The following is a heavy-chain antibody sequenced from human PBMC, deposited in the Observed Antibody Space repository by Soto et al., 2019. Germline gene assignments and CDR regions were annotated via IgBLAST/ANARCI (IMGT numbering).Heavy chain of an antibody. CDR1: GYTFTSYG. CDR2: ISAYNGNT. J-gene: IGHJ3*02. V-gene: IGHV1-18*01. D-gene: IGHD2-15*01. Sequence: ASVKVSCKASGYTFTSYGISCVRQAPGQGLEWMGWISAYNGNTNYAQKLQGRVTMTTDTSTSTAYMELRSLRSDDTAVYYCARGDVVVVAATSMGFAFDIWGQGTMVTVS. CDR3: ARGDVVVVAATSMGFAFDI.